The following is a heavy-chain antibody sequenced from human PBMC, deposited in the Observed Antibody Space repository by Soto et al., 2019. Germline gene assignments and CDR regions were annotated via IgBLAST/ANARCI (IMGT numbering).Heavy chain of an antibody. CDR3: TRRRAWTAVDPLDY. V-gene: IGHV3-73*02. Sequence: EVQLVESGGGLVQPGGSLKLSCAASGFAFSDSAMHWVRQASGKGLEWIGRVRGKRGNDGTAYAASVKGRFTISRDDSKTTTYLQMNCLKIEDTAVYYCTRRRAWTAVDPLDYWGQGTLVTVSS. CDR1: GFAFSDSA. CDR2: VRGKRGNDGT. D-gene: IGHD5-18*01. J-gene: IGHJ4*02.